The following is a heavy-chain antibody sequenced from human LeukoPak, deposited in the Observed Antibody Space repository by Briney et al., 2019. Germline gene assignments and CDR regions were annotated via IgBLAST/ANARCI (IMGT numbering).Heavy chain of an antibody. CDR2: INPSGGST. J-gene: IGHJ3*02. CDR1: GYTFTSYY. Sequence: AASVKVSCKASGYTFTSYYMHWVRQAPGQGLEWMGIINPSGGSTSYAQKFQGRVTITRNTSISTAYMELSSLRSEDTAVYYCARGVGHYYGIWGQGTMVTVSS. D-gene: IGHD3-10*01. V-gene: IGHV1-46*01. CDR3: ARGVGHYYGI.